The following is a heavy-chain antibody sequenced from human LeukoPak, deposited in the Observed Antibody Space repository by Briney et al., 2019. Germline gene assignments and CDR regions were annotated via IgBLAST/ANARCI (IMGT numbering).Heavy chain of an antibody. CDR1: VGTFSTYE. D-gene: IGHD5-18*01. Sequence: SVKVSCKASVGTFSTYEINWVRQAPGQGLEWVGRIIPVLNIANYAQRFQGRVTITADKSTNTAYMELSGLRSEDTATYYCARRSDTGVVPHHSYYCFDVWGQGTAVTVS. CDR3: ARRSDTGVVPHHSYYCFDV. V-gene: IGHV1-69*10. J-gene: IGHJ6*02. CDR2: IIPVLNIA.